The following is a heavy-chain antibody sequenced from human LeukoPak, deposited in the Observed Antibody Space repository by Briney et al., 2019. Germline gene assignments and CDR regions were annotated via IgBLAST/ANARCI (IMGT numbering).Heavy chain of an antibody. CDR3: ARASYYYDSSGYIDY. D-gene: IGHD3-22*01. CDR2: IIPIFGTA. CDR1: GGTFSSYA. J-gene: IGHJ4*02. V-gene: IGHV1-69*05. Sequence: SVKVSCKASGGTFSSYAISWVRQAPGQGLEWMGRIIPIFGTANYAQKFQGRVTLTTDESTSTAYMDLSSLRSEDTAVYYCARASYYYDSSGYIDYWGQGTLVTVSS.